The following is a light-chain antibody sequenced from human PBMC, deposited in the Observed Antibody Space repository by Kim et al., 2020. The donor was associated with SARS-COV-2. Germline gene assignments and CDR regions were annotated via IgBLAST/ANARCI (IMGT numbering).Light chain of an antibody. CDR1: PEKVGNQG. V-gene: IGLV10-54*04. CDR2: RNN. J-gene: IGLJ3*02. Sequence: QTATLTCTEKPEKVGNQGAAWLQQQQGHPPTHRSDRNNIRPSRISDRFSASKSGNTASLSITGLQPEDGADYYCSAWDDSLSTWVFGEGTQLTVL. CDR3: SAWDDSLSTWV.